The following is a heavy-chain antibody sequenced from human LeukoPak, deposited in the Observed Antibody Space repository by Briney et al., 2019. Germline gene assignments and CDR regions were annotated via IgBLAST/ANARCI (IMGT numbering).Heavy chain of an antibody. CDR3: ARDLPSYGSSFDFYFDY. Sequence: GGSLRLSCAASGFTFSSYAMHWVRQAPGKGLEGVAVISYDGSNKYYADSVKGRFTISRDNSRNTLYLQMNSLRAEDTAVYCCARDLPSYGSSFDFYFDYWGQGTLVTVSS. CDR1: GFTFSSYA. D-gene: IGHD6-6*01. J-gene: IGHJ4*02. V-gene: IGHV3-30*01. CDR2: ISYDGSNK.